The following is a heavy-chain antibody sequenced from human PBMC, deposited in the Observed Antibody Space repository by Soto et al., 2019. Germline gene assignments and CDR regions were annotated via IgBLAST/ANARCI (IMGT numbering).Heavy chain of an antibody. CDR2: IIPIFGTA. CDR3: ARIIVTGEMATINHDPDYYYGMDV. V-gene: IGHV1-69*01. D-gene: IGHD5-12*01. J-gene: IGHJ6*02. Sequence: QVQLVQSGAEVKKPGSSVKVSCKASGGTFSSYAISWVRQAPGQGLEWMGGIIPIFGTANYAQKFQGRVTITADESTSTAYMELSSLRSEDTAVYYCARIIVTGEMATINHDPDYYYGMDVWGQGTTVTVSS. CDR1: GGTFSSYA.